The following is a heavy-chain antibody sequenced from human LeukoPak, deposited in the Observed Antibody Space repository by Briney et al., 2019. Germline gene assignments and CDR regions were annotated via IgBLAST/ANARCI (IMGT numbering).Heavy chain of an antibody. D-gene: IGHD6-13*01. V-gene: IGHV3-11*01. CDR2: ISSSGSTI. CDR3: TRGVAAAGNDAFDI. CDR1: GFTFSDYY. Sequence: GGSLRLSCAASGFTFSDYYMSWIRQAPGKGLEWVSYISSSGSTIYYADSVKGRFTISRDNAKNSLYLQMNSLRAEDTAVYYCTRGVAAAGNDAFDIWGQGTVVTVSS. J-gene: IGHJ3*02.